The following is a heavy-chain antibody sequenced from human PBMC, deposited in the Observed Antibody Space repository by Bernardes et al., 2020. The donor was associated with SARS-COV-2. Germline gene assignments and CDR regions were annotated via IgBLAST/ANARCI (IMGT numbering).Heavy chain of an antibody. V-gene: IGHV4-59*08. CDR2: IYYSGST. D-gene: IGHD2-2*01. CDR3: ARNLALGYCSSTSCLNNWFDP. Sequence: SETLSLTCTVSGGSISSYYWSWIRQPPGKGLEWIGYIYYSGSTNYNPSLKSRVTISVDTSKNQFSLKLSSVTAADTAVYYCARNLALGYCSSTSCLNNWFDPWGQGTLVTVSS. J-gene: IGHJ5*02. CDR1: GGSISSYY.